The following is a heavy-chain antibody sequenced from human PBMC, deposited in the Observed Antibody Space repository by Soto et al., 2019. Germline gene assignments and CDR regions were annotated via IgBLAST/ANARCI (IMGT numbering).Heavy chain of an antibody. CDR1: GDTLGSFA. CDR2: IIPILRSV. D-gene: IGHD3-10*01. Sequence: QVQLVQSGAEVLNPGSSLKVSCKASGDTLGSFAFSWVRQAPGQGLEWLGGIIPILRSVSHAQRFQGRLTITADESSRIVLMVLSRLTSEDTADYYCATEGVSVPDGTFEYWGQGTLVTVSS. J-gene: IGHJ4*02. V-gene: IGHV1-69*01. CDR3: ATEGVSVPDGTFEY.